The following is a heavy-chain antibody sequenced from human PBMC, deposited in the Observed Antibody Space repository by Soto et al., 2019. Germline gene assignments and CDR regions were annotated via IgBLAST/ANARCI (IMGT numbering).Heavy chain of an antibody. J-gene: IGHJ5*02. CDR2: IIPIFGTA. CDR3: AVYSSSWGNWFDP. CDR1: GGSFSSFA. D-gene: IGHD6-13*01. Sequence: GASVKVSCKASGGSFSSFAFSWVRQAPGQGLEWMGGIIPIFGTANYAQKFQGRVTITADESTSTAYMELSSLRSEDTAVYYCAVYSSSWGNWFDPWGQGTLVTVSS. V-gene: IGHV1-69*13.